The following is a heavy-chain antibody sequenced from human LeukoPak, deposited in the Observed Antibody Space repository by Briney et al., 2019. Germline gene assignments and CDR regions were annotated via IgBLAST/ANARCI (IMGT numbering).Heavy chain of an antibody. CDR1: GGSFSGYY. J-gene: IGHJ4*02. V-gene: IGHV4-34*01. D-gene: IGHD4-11*01. CDR2: INHSGST. Sequence: SETLSLTCAVYGGSFSGYYWSWIRQPPGKGLEWIGEINHSGSTNYNPSLKSRVTISVDTSKNQFSLKLSSVTAADTAVYYCARVGKSRPTTVTRRTRNVYSLSDYWGERTLVTASS. CDR3: ARVGKSRPTTVTRRTRNVYSLSDY.